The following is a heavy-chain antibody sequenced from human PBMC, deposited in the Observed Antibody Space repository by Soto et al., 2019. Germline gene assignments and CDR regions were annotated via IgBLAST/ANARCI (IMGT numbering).Heavy chain of an antibody. J-gene: IGHJ6*02. CDR1: GYIFVNYG. Sequence: QVQLVQSGDEGRKPGSSVNVSCSASGYIFVNYGIVWVRHAPGQGLGWLGCISPYSGNTHYANKVQGRLTMTTDTSTSTDYMDLESLTSDDTAVYYCAMVDNYVTPTPQDVWGQGTTVTVSS. D-gene: IGHD3-16*01. V-gene: IGHV1-18*01. CDR3: AMVDNYVTPTPQDV. CDR2: ISPYSGNT.